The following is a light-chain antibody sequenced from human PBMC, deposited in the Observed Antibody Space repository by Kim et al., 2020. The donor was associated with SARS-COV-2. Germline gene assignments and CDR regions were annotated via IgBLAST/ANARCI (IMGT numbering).Light chain of an antibody. CDR1: SGYSNYK. CDR3: GADHGSGSNFVYV. CDR2: VGTGGIVG. Sequence: QPVLTQPPSASASLGASVTLTCTLSSGYSNYKVDWYQQRPGKGPRFVMRVGTGGIVGSKGDGIPDRFSVLGSGLNRYLTIKNIQEEDESDYHCGADHGSGSNFVYVFGTGTKVTAL. V-gene: IGLV9-49*01. J-gene: IGLJ1*01.